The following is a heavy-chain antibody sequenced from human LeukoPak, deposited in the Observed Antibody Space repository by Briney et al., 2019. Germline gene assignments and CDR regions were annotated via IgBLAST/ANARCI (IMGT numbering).Heavy chain of an antibody. Sequence: SETLSLTCTVSGGSISSSAYYWGSSRQPPGKGLEWIGSIYYSGSTQYNPSLKSRVTISVDTSKNQFSLKLRSVTAADTAVYYCATSPQYGRYWGQGTLVTVSS. J-gene: IGHJ4*02. D-gene: IGHD4-17*01. CDR2: IYYSGST. CDR1: GGSISSSAYY. V-gene: IGHV4-39*01. CDR3: ATSPQYGRY.